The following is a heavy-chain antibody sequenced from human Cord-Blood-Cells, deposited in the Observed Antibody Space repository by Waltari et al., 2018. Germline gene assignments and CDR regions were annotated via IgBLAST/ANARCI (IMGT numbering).Heavy chain of an antibody. J-gene: IGHJ4*02. CDR1: GYTLTELS. V-gene: IGHV1-24*01. Sequence: QVQLVQTGAEVKKTGASVKVSCTVSGYTLTELSMHWVRQGPGKGLEWMGGCDPEDGETIYAQKCQGRVTMTEDTSTDTAYMELSSLRSEDTAVYYCATGIRLLDYWGQGTLVTVSS. D-gene: IGHD4-17*01. CDR2: CDPEDGET. CDR3: ATGIRLLDY.